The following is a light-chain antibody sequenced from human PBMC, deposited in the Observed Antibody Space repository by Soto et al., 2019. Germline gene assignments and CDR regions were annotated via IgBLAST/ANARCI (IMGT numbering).Light chain of an antibody. CDR1: QGISSY. CDR2: AAS. Sequence: IGIPKCPSSFSACTGEGVNITGRASQGISSYLAWYQQKPWKAHKLLIYAASTLQSGVPSRFSGSGSGTDFTLTISSLQPEDFATDYGQQADSLPIVTGGQGTRREIK. CDR3: QQADSLPIVT. J-gene: IGKJ5*01. V-gene: IGKV1-8*01.